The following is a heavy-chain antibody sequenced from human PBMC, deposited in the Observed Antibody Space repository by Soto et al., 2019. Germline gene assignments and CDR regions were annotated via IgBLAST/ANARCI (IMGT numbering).Heavy chain of an antibody. CDR1: GGSISSGDYH. CDR3: ARVSTIFGVVHNWFDP. J-gene: IGHJ5*02. CDR2: IYYSGST. D-gene: IGHD3-3*01. V-gene: IGHV4-30-4*01. Sequence: NPSETLSLTCTVSGGSISSGDYHWGWFRQPPGKGLEWIGYIYYSGSTYYNPSLKSRATISVDTSKNQFSLNLNSVTAADTAVYYCARVSTIFGVVHNWFDPWGQGTLVTVSS.